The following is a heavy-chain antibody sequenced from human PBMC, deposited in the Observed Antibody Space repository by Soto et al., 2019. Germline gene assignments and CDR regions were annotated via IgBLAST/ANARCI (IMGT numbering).Heavy chain of an antibody. CDR3: AKDIVKYTYGACDY. CDR1: GFTFSSYG. J-gene: IGHJ4*02. Sequence: QVQLVESGGAVVQPGKSLRLSCAASGFTFSSYGMYWIRQAPGKGLEWVAAISYDGSNNYHADSVKGRFTISRDNSKNTLYLQLNSLRTEDAAVYYCAKDIVKYTYGACDYWGQGVLVTVSS. CDR2: ISYDGSNN. D-gene: IGHD5-18*01. V-gene: IGHV3-30*18.